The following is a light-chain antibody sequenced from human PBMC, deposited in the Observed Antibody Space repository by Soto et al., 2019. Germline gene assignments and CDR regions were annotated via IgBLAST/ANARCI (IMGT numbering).Light chain of an antibody. Sequence: EIVLTQSPGTLSLSPGEIATLSCRASQSVRSSYLAWYRQKPGQAPRLLIYGASSRATGIPDRFSGSGSGTDFTLTISRLEPEDFAVYYCQQYDTTPMYTFGQGTRLEI. CDR1: QSVRSSY. V-gene: IGKV3-20*01. CDR2: GAS. J-gene: IGKJ5*01. CDR3: QQYDTTPMYT.